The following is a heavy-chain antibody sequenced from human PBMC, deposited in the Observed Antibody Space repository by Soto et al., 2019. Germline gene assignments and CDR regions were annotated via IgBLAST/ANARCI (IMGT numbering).Heavy chain of an antibody. CDR2: IYHSGST. V-gene: IGHV4-30-2*01. D-gene: IGHD4-4*01. Sequence: PSETLSLTCTVSGDSISRGAYYWTWIRQQPGKGLEWIGYIYHSGSTYYNPSLKSRVTISVDRSKNQFSLKLSSVTAADTAVYYCARGMTTVTTIDYWGQGTLVTVSS. CDR3: ARGMTTVTTIDY. CDR1: GDSISRGAYY. J-gene: IGHJ4*02.